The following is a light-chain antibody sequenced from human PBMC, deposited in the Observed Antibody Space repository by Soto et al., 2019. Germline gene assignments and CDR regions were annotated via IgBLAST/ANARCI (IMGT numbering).Light chain of an antibody. CDR1: SNDVGGYNL. CDR3: CSHVGGSSPQWV. Sequence: QSVLTQPASVSGSPGQSITISCTGTSNDVGGYNLVSWFQQHPGKAPNLMNSEVNKRPSGVSNRFSGSKSANTASLTISGLQAEDEADYYSCSHVGGSSPQWVFGGGTKLTVL. V-gene: IGLV2-23*02. J-gene: IGLJ3*02. CDR2: EVN.